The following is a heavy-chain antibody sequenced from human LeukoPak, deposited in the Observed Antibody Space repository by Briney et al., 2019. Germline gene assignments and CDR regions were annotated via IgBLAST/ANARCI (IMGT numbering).Heavy chain of an antibody. CDR3: ARDKQPGDY. CDR2: IYYSGSS. CDR1: GGSISGYY. D-gene: IGHD5-18*01. J-gene: IGHJ4*02. Sequence: SETLSLTCTVSGGSISGYYWGWIRQPPGKGLEWIGYIYYSGSSTHNPSLKSRVTISVDTPKNQSSLKLSSVTAADTAVYYCARDKQPGDYWGQGTLVTVSS. V-gene: IGHV4-59*01.